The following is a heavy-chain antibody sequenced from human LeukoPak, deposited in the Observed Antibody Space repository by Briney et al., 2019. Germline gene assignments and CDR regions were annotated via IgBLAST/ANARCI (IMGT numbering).Heavy chain of an antibody. J-gene: IGHJ4*02. CDR3: ARTEKYYYGPETFYFFEY. CDR2: INPNNGNL. Sequence: GASVKVSCKASGYTFGSDDINWVRQATGQGLEWMGWINPNNGNLGYAQKFQGRVTITRNTPISTAYMELSSLTSEDTAVYYCARTEKYYYGPETFYFFEYWGQGTLVTVSS. V-gene: IGHV1-8*03. CDR1: GYTFGSDD. D-gene: IGHD3-10*01.